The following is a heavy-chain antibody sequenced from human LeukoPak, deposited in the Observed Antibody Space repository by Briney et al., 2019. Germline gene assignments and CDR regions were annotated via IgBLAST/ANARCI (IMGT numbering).Heavy chain of an antibody. CDR1: GFTFNNYA. J-gene: IGHJ3*02. V-gene: IGHV3-23*03. D-gene: IGHD2-21*02. CDR3: AKPPPPYCGGDCADAFDI. CDR2: IYSGGST. Sequence: GGSLRLSCVVSGFTFNNYAMAWVRQAPGKGLEWVSVIYSGGSTYYADSVKGRFTISRDNSKNTLYLQMNSLRAEDTAVYYCAKPPPPYCGGDCADAFDIWGQGTMVTVSS.